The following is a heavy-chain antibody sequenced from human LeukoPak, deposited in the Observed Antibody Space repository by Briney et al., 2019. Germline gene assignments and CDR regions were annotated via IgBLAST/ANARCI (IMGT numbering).Heavy chain of an antibody. CDR1: GFTFSSYV. J-gene: IGHJ5*02. CDR3: ARGCIAAA. CDR2: IKQDGSEK. Sequence: GGSLRLSCAASGFTFSSYVMHWVRQAPGKGLEWVANIKQDGSEKYYVDSVKGRFTISRDNAKNSLYLQMNSLRAEDTAVYYCARGCIAAAWGQGTLVTVSS. V-gene: IGHV3-7*01. D-gene: IGHD6-13*01.